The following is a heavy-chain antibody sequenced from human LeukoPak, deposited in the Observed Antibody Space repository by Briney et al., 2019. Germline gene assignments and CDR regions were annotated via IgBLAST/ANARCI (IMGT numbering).Heavy chain of an antibody. D-gene: IGHD1-1*01. CDR2: ISRNGAAT. CDR3: ARDYDRYYMDV. J-gene: IGHJ6*03. CDR1: GLSFGDYT. V-gene: IGHV3-43*01. Sequence: PGGSLRLSCEASGLSFGDYTMHWVRQAPGKGLEWVSLISRNGAATKYADSVRGRFTISRDNAKNTLYLQMSSLRAEDTAIYYCARDYDRYYMDVWGKGTTVTVSS.